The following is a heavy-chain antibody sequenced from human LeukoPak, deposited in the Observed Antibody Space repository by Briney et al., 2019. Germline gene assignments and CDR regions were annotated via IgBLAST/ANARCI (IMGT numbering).Heavy chain of an antibody. V-gene: IGHV3-64*01. D-gene: IGHD2-15*01. CDR2: ISTNGDST. CDR1: GFTFNNYA. Sequence: AGSLRLSCAASGFTFNNYALHWVRQAPGKGLEYVSAISTNGDSTYYANSVKGRFTISRDNSKNTLYLQMGSLRAEDMTVYYCARYCNGVNCYSGYDYWGQGTLVTVSS. CDR3: ARYCNGVNCYSGYDY. J-gene: IGHJ4*02.